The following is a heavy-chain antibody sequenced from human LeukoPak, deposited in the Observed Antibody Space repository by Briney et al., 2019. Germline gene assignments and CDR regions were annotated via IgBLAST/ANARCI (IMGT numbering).Heavy chain of an antibody. CDR2: ISGSGGST. J-gene: IGHJ4*02. D-gene: IGHD3-10*02. V-gene: IGHV3-23*01. CDR3: AKDVHRRLTYYFDY. Sequence: PGGSLRLSCAASGFTLSSYAMSWVRQAPGKGLEWVSAISGSGGSTYYADSVKGRFTISRDNSKNTLYLQMNSLRAEDTAVYYCAKDVHRRLTYYFDYWGQGTLVTVSS. CDR1: GFTLSSYA.